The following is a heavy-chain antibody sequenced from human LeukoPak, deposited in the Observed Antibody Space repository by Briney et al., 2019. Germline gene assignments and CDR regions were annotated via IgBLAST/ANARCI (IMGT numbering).Heavy chain of an antibody. CDR1: GFTFSSYA. Sequence: GGSLRLSCAASGFTFSSYAMSWVRQAPGKGLEWVSAISGSGGSTYYADSVKGRFTISRDNSKNTLYLQMNSLRAEDTAVYYCAKYLQDDYGDYGLNYYYMDVWGKGTTATVSS. J-gene: IGHJ6*03. D-gene: IGHD4-17*01. V-gene: IGHV3-23*01. CDR3: AKYLQDDYGDYGLNYYYMDV. CDR2: ISGSGGST.